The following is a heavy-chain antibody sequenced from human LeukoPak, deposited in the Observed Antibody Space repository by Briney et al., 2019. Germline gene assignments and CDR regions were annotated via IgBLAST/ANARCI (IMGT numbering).Heavy chain of an antibody. V-gene: IGHV1-69*13. CDR1: GGAFSSYA. CDR2: IIPIFGTA. J-gene: IGHJ4*02. CDR3: ASGVYYYDSSGYYDYFDY. D-gene: IGHD3-22*01. Sequence: ASVKVSCKASGGAFSSYAISCVRQAPGQGLEWMGGIIPIFGTANYAQKFQGRVTITADESTSTAYMELSSLRSEDTAVYYCASGVYYYDSSGYYDYFDYWGQGTLVTVSS.